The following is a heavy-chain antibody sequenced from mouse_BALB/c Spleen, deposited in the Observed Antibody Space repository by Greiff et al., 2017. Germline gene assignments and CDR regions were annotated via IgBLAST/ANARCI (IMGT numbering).Heavy chain of an antibody. V-gene: IGHV1S81*02. Sequence: QVQLQQSGAELVKPGASVKLSCKASGYTFTSYWMHWVKQRPGQGLEWIGEINPSNGRTNYNEKFKSKATLTVDKSSSTAYMQLSSLTSEDSAVYYCARGGDGYSYWYFDVWGAGTTVTVSS. CDR2: INPSNGRT. J-gene: IGHJ1*01. CDR3: ARGGDGYSYWYFDV. D-gene: IGHD2-3*01. CDR1: GYTFTSYW.